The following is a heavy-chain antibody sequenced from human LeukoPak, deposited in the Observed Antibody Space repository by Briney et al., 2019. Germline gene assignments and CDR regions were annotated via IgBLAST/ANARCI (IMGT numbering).Heavy chain of an antibody. Sequence: GGSLRLSCVASGFTLSGHWMHWVRQAPGKGLVWVSRINSDESTTVYADSVKGRFTISRDNAKNTLYLQMNSLTAEDTAVYYCAGSDWFDPWGQGTLVTVSS. CDR3: AGSDWFDP. CDR1: GFTLSGHW. CDR2: INSDESTT. V-gene: IGHV3-74*01. J-gene: IGHJ5*02.